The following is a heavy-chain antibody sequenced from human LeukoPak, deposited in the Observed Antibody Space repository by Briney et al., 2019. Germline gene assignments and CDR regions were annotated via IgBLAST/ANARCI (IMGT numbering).Heavy chain of an antibody. CDR3: AKDILLWFGEYAPNFDY. V-gene: IGHV3-30*02. D-gene: IGHD3-10*01. J-gene: IGHJ4*02. CDR2: IRYDGSNK. CDR1: GFTFSSYG. Sequence: PGGSLRLSCAASGFTFSSYGMHWVRQAPGKGLEWVAFIRYDGSNKYYADSVKGRFTISRDNSKNTLYLQMNSLRAEDTAVHYCAKDILLWFGEYAPNFDYWGQGTLVTVSS.